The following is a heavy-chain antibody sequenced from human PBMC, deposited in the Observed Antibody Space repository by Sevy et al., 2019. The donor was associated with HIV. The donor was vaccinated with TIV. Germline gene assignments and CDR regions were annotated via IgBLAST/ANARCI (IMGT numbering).Heavy chain of an antibody. CDR2: ISSSSSYI. Sequence: GGSLRLSCAASGFTFSSYSMNWVRQAPGKGLEWVSSISSSSSYIYYADSVKGRFTISRDNAKNSLYLQMNSLRAEDTAVYYCVREVRIRIVGAARYYYGMDVWGQGTTVTVSS. V-gene: IGHV3-21*01. D-gene: IGHD1-26*01. CDR1: GFTFSSYS. J-gene: IGHJ6*02. CDR3: VREVRIRIVGAARYYYGMDV.